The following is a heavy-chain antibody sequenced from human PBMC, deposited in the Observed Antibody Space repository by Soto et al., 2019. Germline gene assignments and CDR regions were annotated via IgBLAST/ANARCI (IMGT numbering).Heavy chain of an antibody. J-gene: IGHJ4*02. V-gene: IGHV3-21*06. CDR2: ISSTTNYI. Sequence: GALRLSCADSGFTCTSNRMNWVRQAPGKGLEWVSSISSTTNYIYYGDSMKGRFTISRDNAKNSLYLEMNSLRAEDTAVYYCARESEDLTSNFDYWGQGTLVTVSS. CDR1: GFTCTSNR. CDR3: ARESEDLTSNFDY.